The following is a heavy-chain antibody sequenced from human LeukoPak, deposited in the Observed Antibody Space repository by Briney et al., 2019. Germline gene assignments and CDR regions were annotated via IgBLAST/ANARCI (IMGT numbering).Heavy chain of an antibody. CDR1: GFTFNSYG. CDR2: TWYDGSTE. J-gene: IGHJ4*02. D-gene: IGHD3-22*01. CDR3: ARAPYDSSGYFLYYFDY. V-gene: IGHV3-33*01. Sequence: AGGSLRLSCAASGFTFNSYGMHWVRQAPGKGLEWVAVTWYDGSTEYYADSVKGRFTISRDNSKNMLYLQMNRLRAEDTAVYYCARAPYDSSGYFLYYFDYWGQGTLVTVSS.